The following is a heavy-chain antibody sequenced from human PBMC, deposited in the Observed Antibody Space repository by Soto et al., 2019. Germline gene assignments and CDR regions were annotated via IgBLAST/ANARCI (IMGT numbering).Heavy chain of an antibody. CDR2: IYYSGST. D-gene: IGHD2-2*01. V-gene: IGHV4-31*03. CDR3: AVSRDGYSMDV. Sequence: PSETLSRTCTVSGGSISSGGYYWSWIRQHPGKGLEWIGYIYYSGSTYYNPSLKSRVTISVDTSKDQFSLKLSSVTAADTAVYYCAVSRDGYSMDVWGQGTTVTVSS. J-gene: IGHJ6*02. CDR1: GGSISSGGYY.